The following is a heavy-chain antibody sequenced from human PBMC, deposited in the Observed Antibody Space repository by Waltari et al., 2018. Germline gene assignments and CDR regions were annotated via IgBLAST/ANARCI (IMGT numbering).Heavy chain of an antibody. CDR1: GFTFSSYG. V-gene: IGHV3-33*01. J-gene: IGHJ5*02. Sequence: QVQLVESGGGVVQPGRSLRLSCAASGFTFSSYGMHWVRQAPGKGLEWVAVIWYDGSNKYYADSVKGRFTISRDNSKNTLYLQMNSLRAEDTAVYYCAREAREGWFDPWGQGTLVTVSS. CDR3: AREAREGWFDP. CDR2: IWYDGSNK.